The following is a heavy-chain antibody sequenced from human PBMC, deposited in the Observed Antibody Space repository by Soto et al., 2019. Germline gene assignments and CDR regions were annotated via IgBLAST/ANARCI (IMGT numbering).Heavy chain of an antibody. D-gene: IGHD2-15*01. CDR2: ISSSTSHI. CDR3: SGCSGGACHQNYGMVV. CDR1: GFTFSSCT. J-gene: IGHJ6*02. Sequence: EVHLVESGGGLVKPGGSLRLSCAVSGFTFSSCTMNWVGQAPGKGLEWVSSISSSTSHIYYAESVKGRFTISRDNAKNSLFLQMNSLRAEDTAVYYCSGCSGGACHQNYGMVVWGQGTTVTVSS. V-gene: IGHV3-21*01.